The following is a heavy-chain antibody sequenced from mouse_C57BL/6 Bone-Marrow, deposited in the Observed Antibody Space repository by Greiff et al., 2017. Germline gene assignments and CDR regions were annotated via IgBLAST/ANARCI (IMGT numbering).Heavy chain of an antibody. Sequence: DVMLVESGGGLVKPGGSLKLSCAASGFTFSSYAMSWVRQTPEKRLEWVATISDGGSYTYYPDNVKGRFTISRDNAKNNLYLQMSHLKSEDTAMYYCARDRDFYYASSYLYYAMDYWGQGTSVTVSS. CDR3: ARDRDFYYASSYLYYAMDY. CDR2: ISDGGSYT. D-gene: IGHD1-1*01. J-gene: IGHJ4*01. V-gene: IGHV5-4*01. CDR1: GFTFSSYA.